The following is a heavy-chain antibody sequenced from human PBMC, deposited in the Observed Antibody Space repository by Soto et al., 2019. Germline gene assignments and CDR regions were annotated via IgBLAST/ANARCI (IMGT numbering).Heavy chain of an antibody. CDR2: TYYRSKWYN. D-gene: IGHD1-7*01. CDR3: ASSLELRGDAFVI. V-gene: IGHV6-1*01. J-gene: IGHJ3*02. CDR1: GDSVSSNSAA. Sequence: SPTLSLTCAISGDSVSSNSAAWNWIRQSPSRGLEWLGRTYYRSKWYNDYAVSVKSRITINPDTSRNQFSLQLNSVTPEDTAVSFCASSLELRGDAFVIWGQGTMDTVS.